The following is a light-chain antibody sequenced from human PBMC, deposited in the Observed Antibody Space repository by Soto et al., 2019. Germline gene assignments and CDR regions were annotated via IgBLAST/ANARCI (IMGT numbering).Light chain of an antibody. CDR1: SSNVGRNT. V-gene: IGLV1-44*01. CDR3: ATWDDGLNGPV. CDR2: SNN. Sequence: QSVLTQAPSASGTPGQSVTISCSGSSSNVGRNTVNWFQQLPGTAAKLLIYSNNQQPSGVPDRFSGSKSGTSASLAISGVQSEDEADYYCATWDDGLNGPVFGGGTKLTVL. J-gene: IGLJ3*02.